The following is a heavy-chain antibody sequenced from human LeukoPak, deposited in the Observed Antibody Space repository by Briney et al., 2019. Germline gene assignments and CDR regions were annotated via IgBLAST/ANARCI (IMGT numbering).Heavy chain of an antibody. CDR2: ISYDGSNK. J-gene: IGHJ6*03. V-gene: IGHV3-30*18. D-gene: IGHD3-16*01. Sequence: GGSLRLSCAASGFTFSSYGMHWVRQAPGKGLEWVAVISYDGSNKYYADSVKGRFTISRDNSKNTLYLQMNSLRAEDTAVYYCAKEHGYDDYVWGSYSYYYYMDVWGKGTTVTVSS. CDR1: GFTFSSYG. CDR3: AKEHGYDDYVWGSYSYYYYMDV.